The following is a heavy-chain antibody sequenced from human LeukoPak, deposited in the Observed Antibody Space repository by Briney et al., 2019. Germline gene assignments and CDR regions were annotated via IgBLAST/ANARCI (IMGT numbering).Heavy chain of an antibody. CDR2: INHSGST. CDR3: ARFSLGGYDILTGSDY. J-gene: IGHJ4*02. CDR1: GGSFSGYY. D-gene: IGHD3-9*01. V-gene: IGHV4-34*01. Sequence: SETLSLTCAVYGGSFSGYYWSWIRQPPGKGLEWIGEINHSGSTNYNPSLKSRVTISVDTSKNQFSLKLSSVTAADTAVYYCARFSLGGYDILTGSDYWGQGTLVTVSS.